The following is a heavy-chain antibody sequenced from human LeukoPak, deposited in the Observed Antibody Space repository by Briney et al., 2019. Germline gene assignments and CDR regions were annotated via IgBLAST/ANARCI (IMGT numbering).Heavy chain of an antibody. CDR2: ISAYNGHT. Sequence: GASVKVSCKASGYSLTSYGISWVRQAPGQGLKWMGWISAYNGHTNYAQNLQDRVTMTTDTSTSTAYMELRSLRSDDTAVYYCARSNRQFDYWGQGTLVTVSS. CDR1: GYSLTSYG. CDR3: ARSNRQFDY. V-gene: IGHV1-18*01. D-gene: IGHD4-11*01. J-gene: IGHJ4*02.